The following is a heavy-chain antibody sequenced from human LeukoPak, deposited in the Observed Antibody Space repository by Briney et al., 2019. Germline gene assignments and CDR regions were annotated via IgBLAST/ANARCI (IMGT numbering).Heavy chain of an antibody. CDR3: TREGYSYGLDY. CDR1: GFTFGDYA. CDR2: IRSKAYGGTT. J-gene: IGHJ4*02. V-gene: IGHV3-49*04. Sequence: GGSLRLSCTASGFTFGDYAMSWVRQAPGKGLEWVGFIRSKAYGGTTEYAASVKGRFTISRDDSKSIAYLQMNSLKTEDTAVYYCTREGYSYGLDYWGQGTLVTVSS. D-gene: IGHD5-18*01.